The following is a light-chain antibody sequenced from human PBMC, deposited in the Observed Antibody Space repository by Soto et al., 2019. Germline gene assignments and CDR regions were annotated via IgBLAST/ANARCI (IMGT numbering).Light chain of an antibody. J-gene: IGLJ2*01. V-gene: IGLV1-40*01. CDR2: GDN. Sequence: QSVLTQPPSVSGAPGQRVTISCSGSRSNIGAGYDVYWYQQVPGTAPKLLISGDNNRPSGVPDRFSASKSGTSASLAISGLQSEDEADYYCAAWDDSLNGVVFGGGTKLTVL. CDR1: RSNIGAGYD. CDR3: AAWDDSLNGVV.